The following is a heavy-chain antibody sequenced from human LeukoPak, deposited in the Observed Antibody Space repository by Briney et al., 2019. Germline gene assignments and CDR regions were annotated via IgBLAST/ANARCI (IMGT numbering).Heavy chain of an antibody. D-gene: IGHD2-21*01. CDR2: IYSGGGT. CDR3: ASVHRGGDNVIDY. J-gene: IGHJ4*02. Sequence: GGSLRLSCAASGFTVSSNYMSWVRQAPGKGLEWVSVIYSGGGTYYADSVKGRFTISRDNSKNTLYLQMNNLRAEDTAVYYCASVHRGGDNVIDYWGQGTLVSVSS. V-gene: IGHV3-66*01. CDR1: GFTVSSNY.